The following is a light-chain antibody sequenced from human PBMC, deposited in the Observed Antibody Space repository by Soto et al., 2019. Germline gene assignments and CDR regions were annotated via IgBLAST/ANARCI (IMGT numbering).Light chain of an antibody. Sequence: QSALTQPRSVSGSPGQSVTISCTGTSSDVGGYNYVSWYQQHPGKAPKLMIYDVSKRPSGVPDRFSGSKSGNTASLTISGLQAEDEADYYCCSYAGSYIYVFGPGTKLTVL. V-gene: IGLV2-11*01. CDR2: DVS. J-gene: IGLJ1*01. CDR1: SSDVGGYNY. CDR3: CSYAGSYIYV.